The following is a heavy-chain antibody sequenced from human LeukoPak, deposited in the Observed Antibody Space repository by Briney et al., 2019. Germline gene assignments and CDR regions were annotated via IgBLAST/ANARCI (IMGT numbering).Heavy chain of an antibody. CDR2: ISSSSSYI. D-gene: IGHD6-13*01. V-gene: IGHV3-21*01. J-gene: IGHJ4*02. CDR3: ARDQEAMAAAGFFDY. Sequence: GESLRLSCAASGFTFSSYSMNWVRQAPGKGLEWVSSISSSSSYIYYADSVKGRFTISRDNAKNSLYLQMNSLRAEDTAVYYCARDQEAMAAAGFFDYWGQGTLVTGSS. CDR1: GFTFSSYS.